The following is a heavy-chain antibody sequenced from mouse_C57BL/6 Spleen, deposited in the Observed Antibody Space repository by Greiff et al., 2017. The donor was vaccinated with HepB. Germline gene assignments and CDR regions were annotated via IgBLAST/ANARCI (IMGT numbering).Heavy chain of an antibody. D-gene: IGHD2-1*01. J-gene: IGHJ4*01. CDR3: ARRGDDLLHAMDY. CDR2: IYWDDDK. CDR1: GFSLSTSGMG. V-gene: IGHV8-12*01. Sequence: QVTLKESGPGILQSSQTLSLTCSFSGFSLSTSGMGVSWIRQPSGKGLEWLAHIYWDDDKRYNPSLKSRLTISKDTSRNQVFLKITSVDTADTATYYCARRGDDLLHAMDYWGQGTSVTVSS.